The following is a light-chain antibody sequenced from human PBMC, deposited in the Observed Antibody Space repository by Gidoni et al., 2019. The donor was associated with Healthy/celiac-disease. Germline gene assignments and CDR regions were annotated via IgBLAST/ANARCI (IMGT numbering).Light chain of an antibody. CDR1: QRVSSN. V-gene: IGKV3-15*01. Sequence: EIVMTQSPAPLSVSPGERATLSCRASQRVSSNVAWYQQKPGQAPRLLIYGASTRATGIPARFSGSGSGTEFTLTISSLQSEDFAVYYCQQYNNWPRTFXXXTKLEIK. CDR2: GAS. J-gene: IGKJ2*01. CDR3: QQYNNWPRT.